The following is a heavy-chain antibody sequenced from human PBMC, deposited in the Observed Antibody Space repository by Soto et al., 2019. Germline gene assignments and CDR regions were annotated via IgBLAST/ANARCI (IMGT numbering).Heavy chain of an antibody. J-gene: IGHJ5*02. CDR3: ARGPINNYDFWSGYLIPNNWFDP. CDR2: NNHSGST. Sequence: PSETLSLTCAVYGGSFSGYYWSWIRQPPGKGLEWIGENNHSGSTNYNPSLKSRVTISVDTSKNQFSLKLSSVTAADTAVYYCARGPINNYDFWSGYLIPNNWFDPWGQGTLVTVSS. CDR1: GGSFSGYY. V-gene: IGHV4-34*01. D-gene: IGHD3-3*01.